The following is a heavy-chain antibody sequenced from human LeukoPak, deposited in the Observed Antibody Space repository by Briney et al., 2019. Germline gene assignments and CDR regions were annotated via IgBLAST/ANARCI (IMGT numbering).Heavy chain of an antibody. CDR3: AKCPTDYDSLTGYYPFDY. D-gene: IGHD3-9*01. Sequence: GGSLGLSCAASGFTVSSYSMNWVRQAPGKGLELVSTISGSGVSTFYADSVKGRFTISRDNSKSTLYLQMNSLRAEDTAVYYCAKCPTDYDSLTGYYPFDYWGQGTLVTVSS. J-gene: IGHJ4*02. V-gene: IGHV3-23*01. CDR2: ISGSGVST. CDR1: GFTVSSYS.